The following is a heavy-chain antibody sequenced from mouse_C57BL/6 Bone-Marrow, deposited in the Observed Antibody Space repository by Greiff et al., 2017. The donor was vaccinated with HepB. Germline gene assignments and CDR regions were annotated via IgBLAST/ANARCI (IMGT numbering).Heavy chain of an antibody. J-gene: IGHJ2*01. CDR1: GYTFTSYW. V-gene: IGHV1-69*01. D-gene: IGHD1-1*01. CDR2: IDPSDSYT. CDR3: ARDLYGSSYSFDY. Sequence: QVQLQQPGAELVMPGASVKLSCKASGYTFTSYWMHWVKQRPGQGLEWIGEIDPSDSYTNYNQKFKGKSTLTVDKSSSTAYMQLSSLTSEDSAVYYCARDLYGSSYSFDYWGQGTTLTVSS.